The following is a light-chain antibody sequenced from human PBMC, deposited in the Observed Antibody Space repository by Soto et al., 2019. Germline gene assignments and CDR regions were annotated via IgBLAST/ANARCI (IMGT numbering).Light chain of an antibody. CDR3: QQYGSSLP. CDR1: QSVSSSY. J-gene: IGKJ2*01. CDR2: GAS. Sequence: EIVLTQSPGTLSLSPGERATLSCRASQSVSSSYLVWYQQKPGQAPRLLIYGASSRATGIPDRFSGSGSGTDFTLTISRLEPEDFAVYFCQQYGSSLPFGQGTKLEIK. V-gene: IGKV3-20*01.